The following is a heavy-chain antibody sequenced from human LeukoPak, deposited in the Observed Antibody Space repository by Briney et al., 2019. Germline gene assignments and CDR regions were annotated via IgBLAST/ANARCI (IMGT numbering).Heavy chain of an antibody. CDR1: GYTLTELS. Sequence: ASVKVSCKVSGYTLTELSMHWVRQAPGKGLEWMGGFDPEDGETIYAQKFQGRVTMTEDTSTDTAYMELSSLRSEDTAVYYCATPNPLWFGELVCPFDYWGQGTLVTVSS. CDR2: FDPEDGET. J-gene: IGHJ4*02. D-gene: IGHD3-10*01. V-gene: IGHV1-24*01. CDR3: ATPNPLWFGELVCPFDY.